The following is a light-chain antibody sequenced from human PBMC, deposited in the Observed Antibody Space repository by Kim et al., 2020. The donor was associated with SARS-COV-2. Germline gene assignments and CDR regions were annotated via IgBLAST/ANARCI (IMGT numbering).Light chain of an antibody. J-gene: IGLJ2*01. CDR2: GKN. Sequence: LRQTVRITCQGDSLRSYYASWYQQKPGQAPVLVIYGKNNRPSGIPDRFSGSSSGNTASLTITGAQAEDEADYYCNSRDSSGNHLRVFGGGTKVTVL. CDR3: NSRDSSGNHLRV. V-gene: IGLV3-19*01. CDR1: SLRSYY.